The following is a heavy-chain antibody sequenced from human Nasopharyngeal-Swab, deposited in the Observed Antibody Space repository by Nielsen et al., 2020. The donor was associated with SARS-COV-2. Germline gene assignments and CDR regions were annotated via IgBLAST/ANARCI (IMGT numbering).Heavy chain of an antibody. CDR2: IYTSGST. CDR1: GGSISSGSYY. D-gene: IGHD5-18*01. CDR3: ARKRGYSYGYYDY. J-gene: IGHJ4*02. V-gene: IGHV4-61*02. Sequence: SETLSLTCTVSGGSISSGSYYWSWIRQPAGKGLEWIGRIYTSGSTNYNPSLKSRVTISVDTSKNQFSLKLSSVIAADTAVYYCARKRGYSYGYYDYWGQGTLVTVSS.